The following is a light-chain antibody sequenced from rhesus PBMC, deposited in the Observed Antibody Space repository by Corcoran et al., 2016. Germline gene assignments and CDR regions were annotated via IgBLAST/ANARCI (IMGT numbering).Light chain of an antibody. CDR2: KAS. J-gene: IGKJ1*01. CDR1: QGISSW. CDR3: QQYNSAPWT. V-gene: IGKV1-21*01. Sequence: DIQMTQSPSSLSASVGDRVTITCRASQGISSWLAWYQQKPGKAPKLLIYKASRLQSGVPSRLRGSGSGTDVTLPISSLQPEDFATYYCQQYNSAPWTFGQGTKVEIK.